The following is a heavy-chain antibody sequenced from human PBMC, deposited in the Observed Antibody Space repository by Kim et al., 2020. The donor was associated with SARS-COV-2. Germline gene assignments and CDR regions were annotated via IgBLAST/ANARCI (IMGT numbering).Heavy chain of an antibody. CDR1: GGTFSTYA. D-gene: IGHD1-26*01. J-gene: IGHJ4*02. CDR3: ARGGVGGTSDPFDY. CDR2: IIPIFGTA. V-gene: IGHV1-69*13. Sequence: SVKVSCKASGGTFSTYAINWVRQAPGQGLEWMGGIIPIFGTANYAQKFQGRVTITADESTSTAYMELSSLRSEDTAVYYCARGGVGGTSDPFDYWGQGTLVTVSS.